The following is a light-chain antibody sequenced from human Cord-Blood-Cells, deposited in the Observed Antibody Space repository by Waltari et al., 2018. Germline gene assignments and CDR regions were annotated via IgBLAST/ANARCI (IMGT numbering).Light chain of an antibody. J-gene: IGKJ2*01. CDR3: QQRSNWPPMYT. CDR2: DAS. Sequence: IVLTHSPATLSFSPGDSATLSCRASQSVSSYLAWYQQKPGQAPRLLIYDASNRATGIPARFSGSGSGTDFILTISSLEPEDFAVYYCQQRSNWPPMYTFGQGTKLEIK. V-gene: IGKV3-11*01. CDR1: QSVSSY.